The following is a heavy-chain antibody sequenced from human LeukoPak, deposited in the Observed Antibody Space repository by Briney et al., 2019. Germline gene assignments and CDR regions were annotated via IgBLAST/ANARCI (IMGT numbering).Heavy chain of an antibody. CDR2: IIPILGIA. D-gene: IGHD2-2*01. V-gene: IGHV1-69*04. CDR1: GGTFSSYA. Sequence: SVKVSCKASGGTFSSYAISWVRQAPGQGLEWMGRIIPILGIANYAQKFQGRVTITADKSTSTAYMELSSLRSEDTAVYYCARDHIVVVPAVSYQAGYGMDVWGQGTTVTVSS. J-gene: IGHJ6*02. CDR3: ARDHIVVVPAVSYQAGYGMDV.